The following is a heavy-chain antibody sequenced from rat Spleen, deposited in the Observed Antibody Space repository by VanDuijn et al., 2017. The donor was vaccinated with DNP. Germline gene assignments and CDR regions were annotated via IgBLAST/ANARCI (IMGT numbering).Heavy chain of an antibody. J-gene: IGHJ2*01. CDR2: ISPGGGGT. V-gene: IGHV5-25*01. CDR3: SRHYSNHIYVGFAY. D-gene: IGHD1-2*01. Sequence: EVQLVESGGGLVQPGRSLKLSCAASGFTFSNYDMAWVRQAPTKGLEWVASISPGGGGTYYRDSVKGRFIVSRDNAKSSLYLQMDSLRSDDTATYYCSRHYSNHIYVGFAYWGQGVLVTVSS. CDR1: GFTFSNYD.